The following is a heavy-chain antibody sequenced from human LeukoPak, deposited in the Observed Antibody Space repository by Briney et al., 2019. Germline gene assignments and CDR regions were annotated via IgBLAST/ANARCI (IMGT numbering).Heavy chain of an antibody. CDR1: ILTFSSYA. D-gene: IGHD2-15*01. Sequence: PGGSLRLSCTGSILTFSSYAMSWVRQAPGKGLEWVSTISGSGGSPYYVDSVKGRFTASRDSSRNTLYLEMNSLRVEDTAIYYCASRPGSDIGPLDFWGQGTLVTVSS. V-gene: IGHV3-23*01. CDR2: ISGSGGSP. J-gene: IGHJ4*02. CDR3: ASRPGSDIGPLDF.